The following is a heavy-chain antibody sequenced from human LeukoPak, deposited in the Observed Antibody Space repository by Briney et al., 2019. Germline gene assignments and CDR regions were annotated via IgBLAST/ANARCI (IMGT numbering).Heavy chain of an antibody. J-gene: IGHJ5*02. D-gene: IGHD3-3*01. CDR1: GFTFSSYA. CDR3: ARSVFGEYYDFWSGYYPGVNWFDP. V-gene: IGHV3-23*01. CDR2: ISGSGGST. Sequence: GGSLRLSCAASGFTFSSYAMSWVRQAPGKGLEWVSAISGSGGSTYYADSVKGRFTISRDTSKNTLYLQMNSLRAEDTAVYYCARSVFGEYYDFWSGYYPGVNWFDPGAREPWSPSPQ.